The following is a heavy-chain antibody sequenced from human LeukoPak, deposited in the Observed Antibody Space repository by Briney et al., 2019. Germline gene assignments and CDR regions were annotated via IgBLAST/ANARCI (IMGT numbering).Heavy chain of an antibody. Sequence: SETLSLTCAVYGGSFSGYYWSWIRQPPGKGLEWIGEINHSGSTNYNPSLKSRVTISVDTSKNQFSLKLSSVTAADTAVYYCARAYYYGSGSYAFDIWGQGTMVTVSS. D-gene: IGHD3-10*01. J-gene: IGHJ3*02. V-gene: IGHV4-34*01. CDR1: GGSFSGYY. CDR2: INHSGST. CDR3: ARAYYYGSGSYAFDI.